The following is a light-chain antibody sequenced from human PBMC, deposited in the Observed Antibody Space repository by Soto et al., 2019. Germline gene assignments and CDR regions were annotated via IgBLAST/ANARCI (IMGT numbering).Light chain of an antibody. V-gene: IGLV2-14*03. J-gene: IGLJ2*01. CDR2: DVA. Sequence: QAVVTQPASVSGSPGQSITIPCTGTSSDIGAYDSVSWYQQHPGKAPKLMIYDVANRPSGVSDRFSGSKSGNTASLTISGLQAEDEADYYCSSYTTISTLVFGGGTKVTVL. CDR3: SSYTTISTLV. CDR1: SSDIGAYDS.